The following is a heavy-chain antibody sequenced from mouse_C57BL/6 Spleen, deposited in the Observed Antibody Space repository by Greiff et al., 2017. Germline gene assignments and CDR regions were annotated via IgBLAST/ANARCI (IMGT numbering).Heavy chain of an antibody. V-gene: IGHV14-2*01. D-gene: IGHD1-1*01. CDR1: GFNIKDYY. Sequence: EVKLMESGAELVKPGASVKLSCTASGFNIKDYYMHWVKQRTEQGLEWIGRIDPEDGETKYAPKFQGKATITADTSSNTAYLQLSSLTSEDTAVYYCARDYYGSSYGAAWFAYWGQGTLVTVSA. CDR2: IDPEDGET. CDR3: ARDYYGSSYGAAWFAY. J-gene: IGHJ3*01.